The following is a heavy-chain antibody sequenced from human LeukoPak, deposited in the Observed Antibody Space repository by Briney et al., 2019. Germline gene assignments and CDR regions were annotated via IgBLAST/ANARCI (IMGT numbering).Heavy chain of an antibody. J-gene: IGHJ6*02. CDR3: ARDPRGNYYYYGMDV. CDR2: INHSGST. CDR1: GGSFSGYY. D-gene: IGHD3-10*01. Sequence: SETLSLTCAVYGGSFSGYYWSWLRQPPGKGLEWIGEINHSGSTNYNPSLKSRVTISVDTSKNQFSLKLSSVTAADTAVYYCARDPRGNYYYYGMDVWGQGTTVTVSS. V-gene: IGHV4-34*01.